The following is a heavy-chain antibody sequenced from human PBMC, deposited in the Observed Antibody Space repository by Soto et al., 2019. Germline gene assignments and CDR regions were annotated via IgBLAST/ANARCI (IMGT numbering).Heavy chain of an antibody. CDR1: GGSVTSDEDY. CDR3: ATESGSTYGYFDY. J-gene: IGHJ4*02. D-gene: IGHD5-18*01. CDR2: ISNSGST. V-gene: IGHV4-30-4*01. Sequence: SETLSLTCTVSGGSVTSDEDYWSWIRQPPGKGLEWIGNISNSGSTGYNPSLKTRLSMSVDRSKNQFTLRLTSVTAADTAVYFCATESGSTYGYFDYWGQGTQVTVSP.